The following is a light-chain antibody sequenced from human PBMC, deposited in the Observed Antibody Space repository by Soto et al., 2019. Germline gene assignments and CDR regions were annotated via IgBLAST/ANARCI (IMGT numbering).Light chain of an antibody. Sequence: DVQMTQSPSSLSASVGDRVTITCRASQSINIWLAWYQQKPGRAPKLLVSQASTLEGGVPSRFSGSGSGTEFTLTISSLQPDDFATYYCQQYNDYWTFGQGTKVEIK. V-gene: IGKV1-5*03. CDR2: QAS. CDR3: QQYNDYWT. CDR1: QSINIW. J-gene: IGKJ1*01.